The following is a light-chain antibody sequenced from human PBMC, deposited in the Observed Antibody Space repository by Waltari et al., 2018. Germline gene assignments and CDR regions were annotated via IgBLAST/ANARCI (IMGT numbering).Light chain of an antibody. V-gene: IGLV2-8*01. CDR2: EVN. Sequence: QSALPQPPSASGSPGQSVTISCTGTSSDVGAYNHVSWHQQHPGKAPKLMIYEVNKRPSGVPDRFSGSKSGNTASLTVSGLQAEDEADYYCSSYADNTIFVFGTGTKVTVL. CDR3: SSYADNTIFV. J-gene: IGLJ1*01. CDR1: SSDVGAYNH.